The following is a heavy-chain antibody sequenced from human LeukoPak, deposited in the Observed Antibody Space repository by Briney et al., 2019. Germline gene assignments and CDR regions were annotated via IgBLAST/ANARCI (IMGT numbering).Heavy chain of an antibody. J-gene: IGHJ4*02. V-gene: IGHV4-39*01. CDR1: GGSISSGTFY. CDR3: AGHHPRNTVDF. D-gene: IGHD2/OR15-2a*01. CDR2: VSYSGST. Sequence: SETLSLTCSVSGGSISSGTFYWGWLRQPPGKGLEWIGRVSYSGSTYYNPSLKSRVTISLDTSKNQFSLKLSSVTAADTAVYYCAGHHPRNTVDFWGQGTLVTVSS.